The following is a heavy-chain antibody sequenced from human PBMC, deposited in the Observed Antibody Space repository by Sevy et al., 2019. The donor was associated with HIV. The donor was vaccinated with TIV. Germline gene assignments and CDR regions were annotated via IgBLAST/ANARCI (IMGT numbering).Heavy chain of an antibody. CDR1: GFTVSSNY. D-gene: IGHD2-21*02. Sequence: GGSLRFSCAASGFTVSSNYMSWVRQAPGKGLEWVSVIYSGGSTYYADSVKGRFTISRDNSKNTLYLQMNSLRAEDTAVYYCARAYCGGDCRFYYMDVWGKGTTVTVSS. CDR3: ARAYCGGDCRFYYMDV. CDR2: IYSGGST. V-gene: IGHV3-53*01. J-gene: IGHJ6*03.